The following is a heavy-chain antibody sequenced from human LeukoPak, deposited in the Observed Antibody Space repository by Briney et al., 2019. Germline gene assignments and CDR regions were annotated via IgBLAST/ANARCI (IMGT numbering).Heavy chain of an antibody. CDR1: GFTFSSYW. CDR2: INSDGSST. J-gene: IGHJ6*03. Sequence: GGSLRLSCAAPGFTFSSYWMHWVRHAPGKGLVWVSRINSDGSSTSYADSVKGRFTISRDNAKNTLYLQMNSLRAEDTAVYYCARGLYNWNLYYYYYMDVWGKGTTVTVSS. D-gene: IGHD1-20*01. CDR3: ARGLYNWNLYYYYYMDV. V-gene: IGHV3-74*01.